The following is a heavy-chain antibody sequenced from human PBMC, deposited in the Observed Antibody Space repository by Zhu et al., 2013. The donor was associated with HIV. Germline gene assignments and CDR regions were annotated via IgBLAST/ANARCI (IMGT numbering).Heavy chain of an antibody. D-gene: IGHD4-17*01. J-gene: IGHJ4*02. CDR1: VYTFTSYG. Sequence: VQLWQSGAEVRSLGRQXRSPARLLVYTFTSYGISWVRQAPGQGLEWMAWISAYNGNTKTAQKLQGRVTMTTDTSTSTAYMELRSLRSDDTAVYYCSRSYGGNSEYFDYWGQGTLVTVSS. V-gene: IGHV1-18*01. CDR3: SRSYGGNSEYFDY. CDR2: ISAYNGNT.